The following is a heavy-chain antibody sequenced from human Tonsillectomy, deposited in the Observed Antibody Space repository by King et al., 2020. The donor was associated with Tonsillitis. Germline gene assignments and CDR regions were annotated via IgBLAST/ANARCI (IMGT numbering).Heavy chain of an antibody. CDR2: IYYTGST. CDR1: GGSISSGGYY. CDR3: ARLRGYCSSTSCFPDY. V-gene: IGHV4-31*03. D-gene: IGHD2-2*01. Sequence: QLQESGPGLVKPSQTLSLTCTVSGGSISSGGYYWSWIRQHPGKGLEWIGYIYYTGSTYYNPSLMSRLTLSVDTSKNQFSLKLGSVTAADTAVYYCARLRGYCSSTSCFPDYWGQGTLVTVSS. J-gene: IGHJ4*02.